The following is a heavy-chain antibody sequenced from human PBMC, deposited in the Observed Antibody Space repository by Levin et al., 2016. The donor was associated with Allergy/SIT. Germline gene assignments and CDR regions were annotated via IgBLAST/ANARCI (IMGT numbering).Heavy chain of an antibody. Sequence: GESLKISCAASGFTFSTYAMSWVRQAPGKGLEWVSTISDSGDNTHYADSVKGRFTISRDNSKNTLFLQMNSLRADDTAVYYCAKMSGITIDKSRVFNSWGQGTLVTVSS. D-gene: IGHD1-7*01. V-gene: IGHV3-23*01. CDR2: ISDSGDNT. CDR1: GFTFSTYA. J-gene: IGHJ4*02. CDR3: AKMSGITIDKSRVFNS.